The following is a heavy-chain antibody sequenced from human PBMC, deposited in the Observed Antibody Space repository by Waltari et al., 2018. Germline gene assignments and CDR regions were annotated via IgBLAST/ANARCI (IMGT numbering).Heavy chain of an antibody. V-gene: IGHV1-69*10. CDR3: TRFIGTNNYYYYMDV. CDR2: FIPILNIG. D-gene: IGHD1-1*01. CDR1: GGTFSSYA. Sequence: QVQLVQSGAEVKKPGSSVKVPCKASGGTFSSYAISWVRQAPGQGLEWVGGFIPILNIGNYAQKFQGRATITADKSTSTAYMELSSLRSEDTAVYYCTRFIGTNNYYYYMDVWGKGTTVTVSS. J-gene: IGHJ6*03.